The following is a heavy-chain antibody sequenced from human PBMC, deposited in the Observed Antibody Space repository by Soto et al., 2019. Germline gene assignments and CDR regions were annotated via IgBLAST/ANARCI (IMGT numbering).Heavy chain of an antibody. CDR1: GFTVSGIY. CDR2: IYSGSST. CDR3: ARALGRDKGMDV. J-gene: IGHJ6*02. Sequence: GGSLRLSCAASGFTVSGIYMNWIRQAPGKGLEWVSIIYSGSSTYYADSVKGRFTISRDNSKNTVYLQMNRLRAEDTAVYYCARALGRDKGMDVWGQGTTVTVSS. V-gene: IGHV3-53*01. D-gene: IGHD2-15*01.